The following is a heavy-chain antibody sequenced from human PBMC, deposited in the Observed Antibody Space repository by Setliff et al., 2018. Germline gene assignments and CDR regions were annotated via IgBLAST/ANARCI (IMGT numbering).Heavy chain of an antibody. CDR1: GGSISSSYYY. J-gene: IGHJ3*02. V-gene: IGHV4-39*07. CDR2: IYYSGST. D-gene: IGHD5-18*01. Sequence: SETLSLTCAVSGGSISSSYYYWGWIRQPPGKGLEWIGSIYYSGSTYYNPSLKSRVTISVDKSKNQFSLQLSSVTAADTAVYYCARVPRFTDTRNAFDIWGQGTMVTVSS. CDR3: ARVPRFTDTRNAFDI.